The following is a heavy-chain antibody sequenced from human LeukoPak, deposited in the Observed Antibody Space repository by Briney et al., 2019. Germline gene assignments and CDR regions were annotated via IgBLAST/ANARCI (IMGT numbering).Heavy chain of an antibody. D-gene: IGHD3-22*01. Sequence: GSLRPSCAASGFIFSSYSMNWVRQAPGKGLEWVSSISSSSSYIYYADSVKGRFTISRDNSKNTLYLQMNSLRAEDTAVYYCATYSSLNRREFQYWGQGTLLTVSS. CDR1: GFIFSSYS. CDR2: ISSSSSYI. J-gene: IGHJ1*01. CDR3: ATYSSLNRREFQY. V-gene: IGHV3-21*01.